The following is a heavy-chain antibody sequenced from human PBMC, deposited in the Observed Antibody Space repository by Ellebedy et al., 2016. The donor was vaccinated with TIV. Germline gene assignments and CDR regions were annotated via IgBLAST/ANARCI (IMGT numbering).Heavy chain of an antibody. CDR2: IGTSGSFI. Sequence: GESLKISCAASGFALSSYNMIWVRQAPGKGLEWVSYIGTSGSFIQYADSVKGRFTISRDNTKNSLYLQLNSLRAEDTAVYYCTRDLSVELRAFDIWGQGTMVTASS. D-gene: IGHD3-16*01. CDR1: GFALSSYN. CDR3: TRDLSVELRAFDI. J-gene: IGHJ3*02. V-gene: IGHV3-21*01.